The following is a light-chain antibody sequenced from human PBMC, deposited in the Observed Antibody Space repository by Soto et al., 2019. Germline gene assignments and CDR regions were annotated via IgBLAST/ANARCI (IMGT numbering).Light chain of an antibody. CDR1: QSVTSNY. CDR2: GTS. Sequence: EIVLTQSPGALSLSPGERATLSCRASQSVTSNYLAWYQQKPDQAPRLLIDGTSSRATGIPDRFSGSGSGTNFTLIISRLEPEDFAVYYCQQYGSSPLTFGGGTKVEIK. V-gene: IGKV3-20*01. CDR3: QQYGSSPLT. J-gene: IGKJ4*01.